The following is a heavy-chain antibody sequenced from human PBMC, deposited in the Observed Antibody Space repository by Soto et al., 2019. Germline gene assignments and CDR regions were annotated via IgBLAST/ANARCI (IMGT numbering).Heavy chain of an antibody. CDR2: IYHSGNT. CDR3: ARVLPPASMFFSEPGGWFDP. V-gene: IGHV4-4*02. J-gene: IGHJ5*02. CDR1: SGSISSSTW. D-gene: IGHD2-2*01. Sequence: SETLSLTCAVSSGSISSSTWWSWVRQPPGKGLEWIGEIYHSGNTNYNPSLKSRVTISVDKSKNQFSLKLSSVTAADTAVYYCARVLPPASMFFSEPGGWFDPWGQGTLVTVSS.